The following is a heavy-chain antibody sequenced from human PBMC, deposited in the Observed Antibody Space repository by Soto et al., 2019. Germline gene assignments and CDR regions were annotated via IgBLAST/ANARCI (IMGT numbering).Heavy chain of an antibody. D-gene: IGHD6-6*01. CDR3: ARGGGSINSSSSGDYYYGMDV. J-gene: IGHJ6*02. CDR1: GGSFSGYY. CDR2: INHSGST. Sequence: SETLSLTCAVYGGSFSGYYWSWIRQPPGKGLEWIGEINHSGSTNYNPSLKSRVTISVDTSKNQFSLKLSSVTAADTAVYYCARGGGSINSSSSGDYYYGMDVWGQGTTVTVSS. V-gene: IGHV4-34*01.